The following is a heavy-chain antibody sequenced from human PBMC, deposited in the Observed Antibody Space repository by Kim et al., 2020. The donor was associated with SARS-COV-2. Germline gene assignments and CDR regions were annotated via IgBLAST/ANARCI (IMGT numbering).Heavy chain of an antibody. J-gene: IGHJ4*02. Sequence: SETLSLTCTVSGGSISSSNYYWVWIRQPPGKGLEWIGSIYYSRNTYYNPSLKSRFTIAVDTSKNHFSLKLVSVTAADTAVYYCERRTGYTYYFDYWGQGT. D-gene: IGHD6-25*01. CDR2: IYYSRNT. CDR3: ERRTGYTYYFDY. V-gene: IGHV4-39*01. CDR1: GGSISSSNYY.